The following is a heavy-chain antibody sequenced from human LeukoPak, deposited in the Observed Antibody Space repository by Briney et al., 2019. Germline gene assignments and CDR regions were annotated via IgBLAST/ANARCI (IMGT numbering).Heavy chain of an antibody. CDR3: ARQAGGTSGPFDY. CDR1: GGSISSSY. J-gene: IGHJ4*02. V-gene: IGHV4-59*08. CDR2: IYHSEST. Sequence: SETLSLTCTVSGGSISSSYCSWIRQPPGKGLEWIGYIYHSESTNYNPSLKSRVTISVDTSKDQFSLKLSSVTAADTAVYYCARQAGGTSGPFDYWGQGTLVTVSS. D-gene: IGHD4-23*01.